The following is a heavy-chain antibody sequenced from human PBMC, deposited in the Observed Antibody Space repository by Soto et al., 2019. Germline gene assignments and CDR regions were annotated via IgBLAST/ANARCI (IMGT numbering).Heavy chain of an antibody. V-gene: IGHV3-23*01. Sequence: GSLRLSCAASGFAFSSYAMSWVRQAPGKGLEWVSAISGSGGSTYYADSVKGRFTISRDNSKNTLYLQMNSLRAEDTAVYYCAKDLGVFSSSGYDYWGQGTLVTVSS. D-gene: IGHD3-22*01. CDR3: AKDLGVFSSSGYDY. J-gene: IGHJ4*02. CDR2: ISGSGGST. CDR1: GFAFSSYA.